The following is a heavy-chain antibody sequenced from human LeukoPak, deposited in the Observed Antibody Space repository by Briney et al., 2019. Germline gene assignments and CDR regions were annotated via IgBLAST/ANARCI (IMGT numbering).Heavy chain of an antibody. CDR1: GFTFSNAW. CDR2: IKSKTDCGTT. D-gene: IGHD2-15*01. Sequence: PGGSLRLSCAASGFTFSNAWMSWVRQAPGKGLEWVGRIKSKTDCGTTDYAAPVKGRFTISRDDSKNTLYLQMNSLKTEDTAVYYCTDSEGWYWGQGTLVTVSS. CDR3: TDSEGWY. J-gene: IGHJ4*02. V-gene: IGHV3-15*01.